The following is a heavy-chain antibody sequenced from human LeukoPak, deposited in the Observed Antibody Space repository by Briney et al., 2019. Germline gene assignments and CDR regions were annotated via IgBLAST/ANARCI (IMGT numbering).Heavy chain of an antibody. CDR3: AKGRRNVPLWRRGTVLTVFSGSASAPTYF. CDR1: GFTFSSYD. D-gene: IGHD5-12*01. CDR2: ISSSGGST. J-gene: IGHJ4*01. Sequence: GGSLRLLRSASGFTFSSYDTRWARQAPGKGLEWVSGISSSGGSTYYADPVKGRFPISRDNSINTLYLQMNSLRAEDTAVYYCAKGRRNVPLWRRGTVLTVFSGSASAPTYF. V-gene: IGHV3-23*01.